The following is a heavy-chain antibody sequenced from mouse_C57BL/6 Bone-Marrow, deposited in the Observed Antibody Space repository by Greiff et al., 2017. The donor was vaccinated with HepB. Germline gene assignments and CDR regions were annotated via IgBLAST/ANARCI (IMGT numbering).Heavy chain of an antibody. Sequence: QVHVKQSGAELVKPGASVKMSCKASGYTFTTYPIEWMKQNHGKSLEWIGNFHPYNDDTKYNEKFKGKATLTVEKSSSTVYLELSRLTSDDSAVYYCARALIYYDYEFAYWGQGTLVTVSA. D-gene: IGHD2-4*01. CDR1: GYTFTTYP. V-gene: IGHV1-47*01. CDR3: ARALIYYDYEFAY. J-gene: IGHJ3*01. CDR2: FHPYNDDT.